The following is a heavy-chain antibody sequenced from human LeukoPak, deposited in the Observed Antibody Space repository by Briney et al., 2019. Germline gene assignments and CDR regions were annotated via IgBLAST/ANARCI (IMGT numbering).Heavy chain of an antibody. Sequence: GGSLRLSCADSGFSFSRYWMSWVRQAPGKGLEWVANIKQDGSEKSYVDSVEGRFTITRDNARNSLYLQMNSLRAEDTAVYYCARQTIGGYFDYWGQGTLVTVSP. CDR3: ARQTIGGYFDY. CDR1: GFSFSRYW. V-gene: IGHV3-7*01. CDR2: IKQDGSEK. J-gene: IGHJ4*02. D-gene: IGHD3-9*01.